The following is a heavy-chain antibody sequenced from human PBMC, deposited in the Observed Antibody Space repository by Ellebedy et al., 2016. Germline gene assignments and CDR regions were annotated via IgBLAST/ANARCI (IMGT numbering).Heavy chain of an antibody. CDR2: IVFSGTAT. J-gene: IGHJ4*02. V-gene: IGHV3-21*01. Sequence: GESLKISXAASGFIFNFAGMTWVRQAPGKGLEWVATIVFSGTATYYSDSLKGRFIVSRDNAKNSLFLQMNSLRVEDTAVYYCARDGSEWSRDYWGQGTLVTVSS. CDR3: ARDGSEWSRDY. D-gene: IGHD3-3*01. CDR1: GFIFNFAG.